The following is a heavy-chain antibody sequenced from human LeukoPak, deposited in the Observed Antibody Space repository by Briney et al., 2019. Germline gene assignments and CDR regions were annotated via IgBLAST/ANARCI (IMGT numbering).Heavy chain of an antibody. D-gene: IGHD6-13*01. V-gene: IGHV4-59*01. CDR1: GGSISSYY. Sequence: NPSETLSLTCTVSGGSISSYYWSWIRQPPGKGLEWIGYIHYSGSTNYNPSLKSRVTISADTSKKQFSLNLRSVTAADTAVYYCARYIGAPGFTHFDYWGQGNLVTVSS. CDR2: IHYSGST. J-gene: IGHJ4*02. CDR3: ARYIGAPGFTHFDY.